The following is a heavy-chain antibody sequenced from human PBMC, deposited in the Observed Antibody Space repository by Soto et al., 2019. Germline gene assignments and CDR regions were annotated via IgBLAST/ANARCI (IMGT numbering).Heavy chain of an antibody. V-gene: IGHV1-18*01. CDR1: GYTFTSYC. D-gene: IGHD2-2*01. CDR3: ARGGDIVVVPAEFDP. Sequence: ASVKVSCRASGYTFTSYCISWVRQAPGQGLEWMGWISAYNGNTNYAQKLQGRVTMTTDTSTSTAYMELRSLRSDDTAVYYCARGGDIVVVPAEFDPWGQGTLVTVSS. J-gene: IGHJ5*02. CDR2: ISAYNGNT.